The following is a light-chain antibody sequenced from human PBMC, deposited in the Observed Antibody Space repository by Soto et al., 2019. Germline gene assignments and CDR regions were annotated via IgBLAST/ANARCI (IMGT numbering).Light chain of an antibody. Sequence: ERVLTQSPGTLSLSPGERATLSCMASQSVRSIYVAWYQQKPGQATRLLIYGASSRATGIPDRFSGSGSGTDFTLTISGLQSEDSAVYFCHQYNNWPFSFGQGTRLEIK. V-gene: IGKV3-20*01. CDR3: HQYNNWPFS. CDR1: QSVRSIY. J-gene: IGKJ5*01. CDR2: GAS.